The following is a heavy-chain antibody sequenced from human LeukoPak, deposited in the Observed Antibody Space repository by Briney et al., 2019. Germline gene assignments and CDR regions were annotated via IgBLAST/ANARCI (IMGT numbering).Heavy chain of an antibody. CDR3: ARGGGTNFGVITD. V-gene: IGHV1-2*02. D-gene: IGHD3-3*01. CDR2: INPKSGGT. Sequence: GASVKVSCKTSGYTFTDYYLHWVRRAPGQGLEWMGWINPKSGGTNDAQNFQGRVTMTRDTSISTAYMELSRLRSDDTAVYFCARGGGTNFGVITDWGQGTLVTLSS. J-gene: IGHJ4*02. CDR1: GYTFTDYY.